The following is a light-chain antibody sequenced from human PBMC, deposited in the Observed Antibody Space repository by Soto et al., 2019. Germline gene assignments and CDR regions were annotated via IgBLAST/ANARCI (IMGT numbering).Light chain of an antibody. CDR2: EVS. CDR3: SSYSSTSTPWV. Sequence: QSALTQPASVSGSPGQSITISCTGTSSDVGTYNFVSWYQQHPGKAPKLMIYEVSRRPSGVSNRFSGSKSGNTASLTISGLQAEDEADYYCSSYSSTSTPWVFGGGTKLTVL. V-gene: IGLV2-14*01. J-gene: IGLJ3*02. CDR1: SSDVGTYNF.